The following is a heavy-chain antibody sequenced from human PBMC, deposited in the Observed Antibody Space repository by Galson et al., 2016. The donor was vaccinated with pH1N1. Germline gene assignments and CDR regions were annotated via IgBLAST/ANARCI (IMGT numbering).Heavy chain of an antibody. D-gene: IGHD3-9*01. CDR2: IDPNSGTT. J-gene: IGHJ4*02. Sequence: SVKVSCKASGYNFNVYYMHWVRQAPGQGLQWMGWIDPNSGTTYYAQRFQGRVTMTRDTSISTAYMELSRLTSDDTGLYYCARILRTLVFDYWGQGTLVTVSS. CDR3: ARILRTLVFDY. CDR1: GYNFNVYY. V-gene: IGHV1-2*02.